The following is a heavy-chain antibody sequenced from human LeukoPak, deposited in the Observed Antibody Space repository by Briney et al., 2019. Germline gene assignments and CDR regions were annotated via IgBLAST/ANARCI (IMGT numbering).Heavy chain of an antibody. CDR2: IYYNGIT. CDR1: GGSISSYY. V-gene: IGHV4-59*01. Sequence: SETLSLTCTVSGGSISSYYWSWIRQPPGKGLEWIGYIYYNGITNYNPSLKSRVTISVDTSKNQLSLKLSSVTAADTAVYFCARRGPSYNWFDPWGQGTLVTVSS. D-gene: IGHD3-16*02. CDR3: ARRGPSYNWFDP. J-gene: IGHJ5*02.